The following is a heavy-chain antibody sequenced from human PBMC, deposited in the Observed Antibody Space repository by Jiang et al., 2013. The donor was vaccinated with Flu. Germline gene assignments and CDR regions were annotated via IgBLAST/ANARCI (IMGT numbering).Heavy chain of an antibody. CDR1: SDA. CDR3: ARSRYCSGSSCNVINHGYYYYGMDV. J-gene: IGHJ6*02. V-gene: IGHV1-69*01. Sequence: SDAISWVRQAPGQGLEWMGGIIPIFGTANHAQKFQGRVTITADESTSTAYMELSSLRSEDTAVYYCARSRYCSGSSCNVINHGYYYYGMDVWGQGTTVTVSS. CDR2: IIPIFGTA. D-gene: IGHD2-2*01.